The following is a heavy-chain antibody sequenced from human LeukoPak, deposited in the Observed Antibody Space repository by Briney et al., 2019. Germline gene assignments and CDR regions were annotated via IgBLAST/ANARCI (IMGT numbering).Heavy chain of an antibody. CDR3: AKGSNRGVATIDY. J-gene: IGHJ4*02. CDR2: ISYDGSNK. D-gene: IGHD5-12*01. V-gene: IGHV3-30*18. Sequence: GGSLRLFCAASGFTFSSYGMHCVRQAPRKGLDWVAVISYDGSNKYYADSVKGRFTISRDNSKNTLFLQMNSLRAEDTAVYYCAKGSNRGVATIDYWGQGTLVTVSS. CDR1: GFTFSSYG.